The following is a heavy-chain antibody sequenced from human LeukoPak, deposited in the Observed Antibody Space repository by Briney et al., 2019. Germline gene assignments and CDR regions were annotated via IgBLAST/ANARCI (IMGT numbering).Heavy chain of an antibody. V-gene: IGHV1-18*01. J-gene: IGHJ4*02. CDR3: ARDLLKSGYGPYDY. D-gene: IGHD5-12*01. CDR2: ISAYNGNT. Sequence: ASVKVSCKASGYTFTSYGISWVRQAPGQGLEWMGWISAYNGNTNYAQKLQGRVTMTTDTSTSTAYMELRSLRSDDTAVYYCARDLLKSGYGPYDYWGQGTLVAVSS. CDR1: GYTFTSYG.